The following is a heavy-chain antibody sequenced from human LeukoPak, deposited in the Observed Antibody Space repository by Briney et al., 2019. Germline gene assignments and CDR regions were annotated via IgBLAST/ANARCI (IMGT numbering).Heavy chain of an antibody. V-gene: IGHV4-4*02. CDR1: GGSISSSNW. CDR2: IYHSGST. CDR3: ARHFNNYGDFQVY. D-gene: IGHD4-17*01. J-gene: IGHJ4*02. Sequence: PSGTLSLTCAVSGGSISSSNWWSWVRQPPGKGLEWIGEIYHSGSTNYNPSLKSRVTIPVDKSKNQFSLKLRSVTAADTAVYYCARHFNNYGDFQVYWGQGTLVTVSS.